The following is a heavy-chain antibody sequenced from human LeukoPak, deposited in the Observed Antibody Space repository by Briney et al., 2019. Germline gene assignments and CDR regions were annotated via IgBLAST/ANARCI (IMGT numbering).Heavy chain of an antibody. V-gene: IGHV3-21*01. D-gene: IGHD1-26*01. CDR2: ISSSSSYI. Sequence: GGSLRLSYAASGFTFSGYSMNWVRQAPGKGLEWVSSISSSSSYIYYADSVKGRFTISRDNAKNSLYLQMNSLRAEDTAVYYCARDQRGSYYPFDYWGQGTLVTVSS. CDR1: GFTFSGYS. CDR3: ARDQRGSYYPFDY. J-gene: IGHJ4*02.